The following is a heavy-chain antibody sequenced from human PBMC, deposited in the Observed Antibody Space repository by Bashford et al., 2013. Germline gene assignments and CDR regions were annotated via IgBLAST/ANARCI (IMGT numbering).Heavy chain of an antibody. V-gene: IGHV4-4*07. Sequence: SETLSLTCTVSGGSISSYYWSWIRQPAGKGLEWIGRIYTSGSTNYNPSLKSRVTMSVDTSKNQFSLKLSSVTAADTAVYYCARVLRKYNWFDPGAREPWSPSPQ. D-gene: IGHD2-15*01. J-gene: IGHJ5*02. CDR1: GGSISSYY. CDR2: IYTSGST. CDR3: ARVLRKYNWFDP.